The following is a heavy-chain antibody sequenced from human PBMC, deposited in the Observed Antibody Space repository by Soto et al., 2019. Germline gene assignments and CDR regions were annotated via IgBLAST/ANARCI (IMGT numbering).Heavy chain of an antibody. CDR3: ARDSWGFDY. CDR2: FNIGNGNT. V-gene: IGHV1-3*04. D-gene: IGHD7-27*01. Sequence: ASGKVSCKASGYTFTSYSMHWVRQAPGQRLEWVGWFNIGNGNTEFSQKFQGRVTITRDTSASTDYMELSSLTSEDTAVYYCARDSWGFDYWGQGTLVTVSS. J-gene: IGHJ4*02. CDR1: GYTFTSYS.